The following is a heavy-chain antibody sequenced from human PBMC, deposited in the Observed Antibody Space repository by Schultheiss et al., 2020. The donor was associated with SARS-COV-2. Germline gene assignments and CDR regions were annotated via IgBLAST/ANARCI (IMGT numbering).Heavy chain of an antibody. CDR2: IYRGGNM. CDR3: ARLVAQQLAPISGMDV. D-gene: IGHD6-13*01. J-gene: IGHJ6*02. Sequence: GGSLRLSCAASGFTVSNNYMTWVRQAPGKGLEWVSVIYRGGNMYYADSVKGRVTISRDNSKNTLYLQMNSLRAGDTAVYYCARLVAQQLAPISGMDVWGQGTTVTVSS. V-gene: IGHV3-66*01. CDR1: GFTVSNNY.